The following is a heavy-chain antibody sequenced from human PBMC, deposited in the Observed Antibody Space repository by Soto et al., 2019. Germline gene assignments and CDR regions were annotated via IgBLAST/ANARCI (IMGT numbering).Heavy chain of an antibody. V-gene: IGHV3-33*01. J-gene: IGHJ6*02. Sequence: GGSLRLSCAASGFTFSSYGMHWVRQAPGKGLEWVAVIWYDGSNKYYADSVKGRFTISRDNSKNTLYLQMNSLRAEDTAVYYCARDLGYSSHRNYYYYGMDVWGQGTTVTVSS. D-gene: IGHD4-4*01. CDR2: IWYDGSNK. CDR3: ARDLGYSSHRNYYYYGMDV. CDR1: GFTFSSYG.